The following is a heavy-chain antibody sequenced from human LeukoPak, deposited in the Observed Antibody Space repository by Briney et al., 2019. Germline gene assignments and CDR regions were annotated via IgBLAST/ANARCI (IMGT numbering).Heavy chain of an antibody. Sequence: PGGSLRLSCAASGFTFSSYWMSWVRQAPGKGLEWVANIKQDGSEKYYVDSVKGRFTISRDNSKNTLYLQMNSLRAEDTAVYYCAKGDRLWELLRYWGQGTLVTVSS. CDR2: IKQDGSEK. CDR3: AKGDRLWELLRY. CDR1: GFTFSSYW. J-gene: IGHJ4*02. D-gene: IGHD1-26*01. V-gene: IGHV3-7*03.